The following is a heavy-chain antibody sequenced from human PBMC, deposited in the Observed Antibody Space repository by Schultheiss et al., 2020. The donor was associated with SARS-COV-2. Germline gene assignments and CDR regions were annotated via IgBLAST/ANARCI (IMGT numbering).Heavy chain of an antibody. CDR1: GGTFSSYA. CDR3: MKDSGIPGDFDY. J-gene: IGHJ4*02. Sequence: SVKVSCKASGGTFSSYAISWVRQAPGQGLELMGGIIPFFGTANYAQKFQGRVTITADESTSTAYMELSSLRPEDTAVYYCMKDSGIPGDFDYWGQGTLVTVSS. CDR2: IIPFFGTA. D-gene: IGHD7-27*01. V-gene: IGHV1-69*13.